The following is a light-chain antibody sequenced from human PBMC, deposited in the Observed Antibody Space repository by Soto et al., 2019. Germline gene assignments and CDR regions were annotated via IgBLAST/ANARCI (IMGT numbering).Light chain of an antibody. Sequence: DIQMTQSPSTLSASVGDRVTITCRASQSISSWLAWYLQKPGKAPKLLIYRAYTLQDGVPSRFSGSRSGTEFPLTISSLQPDDFATYYFQQYSRYSPYTFGQGTKLEIK. CDR1: QSISSW. CDR3: QQYSRYSPYT. V-gene: IGKV1-5*03. CDR2: RAY. J-gene: IGKJ2*01.